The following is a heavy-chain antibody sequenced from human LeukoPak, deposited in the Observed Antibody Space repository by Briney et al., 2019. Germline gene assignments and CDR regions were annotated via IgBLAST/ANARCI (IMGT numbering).Heavy chain of an antibody. D-gene: IGHD3-3*01. J-gene: IGHJ4*02. V-gene: IGHV1-69*13. CDR1: GGTFSSYA. CDR2: IIPIFGTA. CDR3: ARYVVPAARTYYDFWSGFYYFDY. Sequence: ASVKVSCKASGGTFSSYAISWVRQAPGQGLEWIGGIIPIFGTANYAQKFQGRVTITADESTSTAYMELSSLRSEDTAVYYCARYVVPAARTYYDFWSGFYYFDYWGQGTLVTVSS.